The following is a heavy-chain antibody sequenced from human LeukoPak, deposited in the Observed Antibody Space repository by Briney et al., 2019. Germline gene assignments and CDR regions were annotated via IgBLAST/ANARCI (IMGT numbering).Heavy chain of an antibody. CDR3: ARAPTYYHGSGSYYDWFDP. J-gene: IGHJ5*02. CDR2: IYYSGST. D-gene: IGHD3-10*01. V-gene: IGHV4-31*03. Sequence: SETLSLTCTVSGGSISSGGYYWSWIRQHPGKGLEWIGYIYYSGSTYYNPSLKSRVTISVDTSKNQFSLKLSSVTAADTAVYYCARAPTYYHGSGSYYDWFDPWGQGTLVTVSS. CDR1: GGSISSGGYY.